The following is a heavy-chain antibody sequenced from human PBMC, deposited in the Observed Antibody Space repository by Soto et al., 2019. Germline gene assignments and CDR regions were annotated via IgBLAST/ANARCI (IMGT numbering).Heavy chain of an antibody. D-gene: IGHD6-13*01. Sequence: SETRSLTCTVSGGSISRGGYYWSWIRQDPGKGLEWIGYIYYSGSTYYNPSLKSRVTISVDTSKNQFSLKLSSVTAADTAVYYCARVFSDSSSFFDPWGQGTLVTVSS. CDR2: IYYSGST. CDR3: ARVFSDSSSFFDP. V-gene: IGHV4-31*03. CDR1: GGSISRGGYY. J-gene: IGHJ5*02.